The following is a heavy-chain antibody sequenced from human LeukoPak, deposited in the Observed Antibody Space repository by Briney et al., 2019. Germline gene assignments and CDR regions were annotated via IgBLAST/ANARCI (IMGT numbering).Heavy chain of an antibody. Sequence: GGSLRLSCAASGFTFSSYGMHWVRQAPGKGLEWVAVIWYDGSNKYYADSVKGRFTISRDNSKNTLYLQMNSLRAEDTAVYYCARIGYSSSSFDFWGQGTLVTVSS. D-gene: IGHD6-6*01. CDR2: IWYDGSNK. CDR1: GFTFSSYG. V-gene: IGHV3-33*01. CDR3: ARIGYSSSSFDF. J-gene: IGHJ4*02.